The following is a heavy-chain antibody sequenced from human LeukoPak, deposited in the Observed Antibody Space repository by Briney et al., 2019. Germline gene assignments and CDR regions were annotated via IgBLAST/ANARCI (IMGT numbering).Heavy chain of an antibody. Sequence: PSETLSLTCTVSGYSISSDYYWGWIRQPPGKGLEWVSSISSSSSYIYFADSVKGRFTISRDNAKNSLYLQMNSLRAEDTAVYYCARNYDYGDYDKNWYFDLWGRGTLVTVSS. V-gene: IGHV3-11*06. D-gene: IGHD4-17*01. J-gene: IGHJ2*01. CDR1: GYSISSDY. CDR3: ARNYDYGDYDKNWYFDL. CDR2: ISSSSSYI.